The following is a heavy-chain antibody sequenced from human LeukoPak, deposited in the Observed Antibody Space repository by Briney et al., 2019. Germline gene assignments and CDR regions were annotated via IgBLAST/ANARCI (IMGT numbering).Heavy chain of an antibody. D-gene: IGHD2-21*02. Sequence: GGSLRLSCAASGFTFSSYAMHWVRQAPGKGLEWVAVISYDGSNKYYADSVKGRFTISRGNSKNTLYLQMNSLRAEDTAVYYCVHACGGDCSVFDYWGQGTLVTVSS. CDR1: GFTFSSYA. V-gene: IGHV3-30-3*01. CDR3: VHACGGDCSVFDY. CDR2: ISYDGSNK. J-gene: IGHJ4*02.